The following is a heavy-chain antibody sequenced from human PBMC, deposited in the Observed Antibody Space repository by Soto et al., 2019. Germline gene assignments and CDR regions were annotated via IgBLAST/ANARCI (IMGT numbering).Heavy chain of an antibody. V-gene: IGHV4-30-4*01. CDR1: GGSISSVDYY. Sequence: SETLSLTCTVSGGSISSVDYYCSWIRQPPGKGLERIGYIYYSGSTYYNPSPKSRVTISVDTSKNQFSLNLSPVTAADTAVYYCAREVDYHESSGSYLGGTKGTFGIWGQGTMVTVSS. CDR2: IYYSGST. J-gene: IGHJ3*02. CDR3: AREVDYHESSGSYLGGTKGTFGI. D-gene: IGHD3-22*01.